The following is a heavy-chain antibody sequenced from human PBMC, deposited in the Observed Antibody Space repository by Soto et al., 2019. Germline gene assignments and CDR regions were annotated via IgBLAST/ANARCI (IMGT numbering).Heavy chain of an antibody. D-gene: IGHD4-17*01. V-gene: IGHV4-59*01. CDR3: ARVGGTVVVF. CDR1: GGSISSYY. Sequence: QVQLQESGPGLVKPSETLSLTCTVSGGSISSYYWSWIRQPPGKGLEWIGDIYYSGSTNYKPSLQSRVTISVDMTKNQFSLKLSSVTAADTAVYYCARVGGTVVVFWGQGTLVTVSS. CDR2: IYYSGST. J-gene: IGHJ1*01.